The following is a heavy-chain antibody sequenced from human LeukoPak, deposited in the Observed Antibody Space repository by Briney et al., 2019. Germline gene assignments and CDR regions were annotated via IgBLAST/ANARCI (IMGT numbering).Heavy chain of an antibody. J-gene: IGHJ3*02. CDR3: ARGQRWLQSVPAFDI. CDR2: ISSSSSYI. V-gene: IGHV3-21*01. Sequence: GGSLRLSCAASGFTFSSYSMNWVRQAPGKGLEWVSSISSSSSYIYYADSVKGRFTISRDNAKNSLYLQMNSLRAGDTAVYYCARGQRWLQSVPAFDIWGQGTMVTVSS. CDR1: GFTFSSYS. D-gene: IGHD5-24*01.